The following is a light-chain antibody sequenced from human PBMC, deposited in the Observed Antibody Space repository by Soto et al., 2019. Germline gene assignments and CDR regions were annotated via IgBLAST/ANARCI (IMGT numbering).Light chain of an antibody. J-gene: IGKJ5*01. CDR3: QQDDIPTPT. Sequence: ITATPPTRAPAVVRRVITICRASRSVDLWLAWYQQRPGKAHKLLIYDASSLQSGVPSRFSGSGSGTDFTFTISSLQPEDIATYYSQQDDIPTPTSAQGSRLAIK. CDR1: RSVDLW. CDR2: DAS. V-gene: IGKV1-5*02.